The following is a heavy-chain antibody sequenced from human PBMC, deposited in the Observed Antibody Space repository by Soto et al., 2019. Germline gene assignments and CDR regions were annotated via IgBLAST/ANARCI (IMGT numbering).Heavy chain of an antibody. CDR3: ARGYCITTSCYDWFDP. CDR1: GGSISSYY. J-gene: IGHJ5*02. V-gene: IGHV4-59*01. D-gene: IGHD2-2*01. Sequence: QVQLQESGPGLVKPSETLSLTCTVSGGSISSYYWSWIRQPPGKGLEWIGYIYYSGSTNYNPSLKSRGTISVDTSKNQFSLKLSSVTAADTAVYYCARGYCITTSCYDWFDPWGQGTLVTVSS. CDR2: IYYSGST.